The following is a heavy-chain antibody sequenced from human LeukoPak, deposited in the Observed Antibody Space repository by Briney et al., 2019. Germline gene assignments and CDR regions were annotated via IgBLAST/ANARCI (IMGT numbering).Heavy chain of an antibody. CDR1: GFTVSAYA. Sequence: GSLRLSCAASGFTVSAYAMAWVRQAPGKGLEWVSTIYDDNTYYADSVKGRFAISTGNSKNTLYLQMNSLRVEDTAVYFCAARKVRGVWFYLDYWGQGTLVTVSS. CDR3: AARKVRGVWFYLDY. CDR2: IYDDNT. V-gene: IGHV3-23*01. D-gene: IGHD3-10*01. J-gene: IGHJ4*02.